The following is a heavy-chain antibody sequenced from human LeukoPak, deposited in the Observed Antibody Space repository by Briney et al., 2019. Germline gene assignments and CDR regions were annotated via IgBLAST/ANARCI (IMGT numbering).Heavy chain of an antibody. CDR2: VWHDGSDN. Sequence: PGGSLRLSCEVSGFTFTRYGMHWVRQAPGKGLGWVAVVWHDGSDNAYADSVKGRFTISRDDTKNMLYLQMNSLRAEDTALYYCARDRTYCSSTSCTRLGMDVWGQGTTVTVSS. D-gene: IGHD2-2*01. CDR3: ARDRTYCSSTSCTRLGMDV. V-gene: IGHV3-33*01. CDR1: GFTFTRYG. J-gene: IGHJ6*02.